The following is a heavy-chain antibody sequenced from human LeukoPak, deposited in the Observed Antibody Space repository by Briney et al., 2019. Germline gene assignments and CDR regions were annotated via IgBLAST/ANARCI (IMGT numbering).Heavy chain of an antibody. CDR2: INYSGST. Sequence: PSETLSLTCTVSGGSISRNSYYWGWIRQPPGKGLEWIGSINYSGSTYYNPSLKSRVTISVDTSKNQFSLKLSSATAADTAVYYCARPGGDRIYSSFDYWGQGTLVTVSS. V-gene: IGHV4-39*01. J-gene: IGHJ4*02. CDR1: GGSISRNSYY. D-gene: IGHD6-13*01. CDR3: ARPGGDRIYSSFDY.